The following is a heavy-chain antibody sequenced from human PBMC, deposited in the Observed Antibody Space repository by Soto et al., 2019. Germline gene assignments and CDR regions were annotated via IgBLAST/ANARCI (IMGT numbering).Heavy chain of an antibody. V-gene: IGHV1-3*01. Sequence: QVPLVQSGAEVKKPGASVKVSCKASGYTFTSYAMHWVRQAPGQRLEWMGWINAGNGNTKYSQKCQGRVTITRDTSASTAYMELSSLRSEDTAVYYCAREYYGSGSYYNDPSWFDPWGQGTLVTVSS. CDR3: AREYYGSGSYYNDPSWFDP. CDR1: GYTFTSYA. J-gene: IGHJ5*02. CDR2: INAGNGNT. D-gene: IGHD3-10*01.